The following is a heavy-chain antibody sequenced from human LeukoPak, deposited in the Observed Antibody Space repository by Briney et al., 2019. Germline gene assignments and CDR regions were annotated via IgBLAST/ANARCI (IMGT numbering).Heavy chain of an antibody. Sequence: SETLSLTCTVSGDSISTYYWSWIRQPPGKGLEWIGYIHYSGSTNYNPSLKSRVTISVDTSKNQFSLKLTSVTAADTAVYYCASQPHTVTTFNYWGQGTLVTVSS. V-gene: IGHV4-59*01. CDR1: GDSISTYY. J-gene: IGHJ4*02. CDR3: ASQPHTVTTFNY. CDR2: IHYSGST. D-gene: IGHD4-17*01.